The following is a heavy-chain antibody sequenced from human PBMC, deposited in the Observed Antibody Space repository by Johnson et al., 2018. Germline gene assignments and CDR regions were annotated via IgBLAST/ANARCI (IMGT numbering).Heavy chain of an antibody. CDR2: ISGSGVST. CDR1: GFTFSSYA. CDR3: LYVRG. D-gene: IGHD3-10*02. J-gene: IGHJ4*02. Sequence: VQLVQSGGGLVQXGGSLRLXCAASGFTFSSYAMSWVRQAPGKGLEWVSAISGSGVSTYFTDSVKGRFSISRDNSQNTVFLQMNRLRAEDTAIYFCLYVRGGGQGTLVTVSS. V-gene: IGHV3-23*04.